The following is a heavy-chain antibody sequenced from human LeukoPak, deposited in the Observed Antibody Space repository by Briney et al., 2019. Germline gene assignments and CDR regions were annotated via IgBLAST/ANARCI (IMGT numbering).Heavy chain of an antibody. V-gene: IGHV4-39*07. J-gene: IGHJ5*02. CDR3: ATLGGYSSMGPMGSNWFDP. CDR2: IYYSGST. CDR1: GGSISSSSYY. D-gene: IGHD5-18*01. Sequence: SETLSLTCTVSGGSISSSSYYWGWIRQPPGKGLEWIGSIYYSGSTYYNPSLKSRVTISVDTSKNQFSLKLSSVTAADTAVYYCATLGGYSSMGPMGSNWFDPWGQGTLVTVSS.